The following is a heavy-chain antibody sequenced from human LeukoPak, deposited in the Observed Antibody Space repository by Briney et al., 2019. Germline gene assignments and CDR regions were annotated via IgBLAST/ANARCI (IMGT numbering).Heavy chain of an antibody. D-gene: IGHD3-3*01. V-gene: IGHV4-59*08. CDR1: GGAINNHY. J-gene: IGHJ4*02. CDR3: ARRRGNFWSDFYAFDY. Sequence: SETLSLTCTVSGGAINNHYWSWIRQPPGKGLEWIGYIYYSGDTNYSPSLTSRVTISLDTSKNQFSLKLSSVTAADTAVYYCARRRGNFWSDFYAFDYWGLGTLVTDSS. CDR2: IYYSGDT.